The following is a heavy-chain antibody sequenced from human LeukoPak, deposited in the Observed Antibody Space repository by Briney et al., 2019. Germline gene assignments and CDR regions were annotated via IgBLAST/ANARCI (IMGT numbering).Heavy chain of an antibody. CDR3: ARGGGSYPNFDY. CDR2: IDWDDDK. CDR1: GFSLSTSGMR. J-gene: IGHJ4*02. D-gene: IGHD1-26*01. V-gene: IGHV2-70*04. Sequence: KESGPALVKPTQTLTLTCTFSGFSLSTSGMRVSWIRQPPGKALEWLARIDWDDDKFYSTSLKTRLTISKDPSKNQVVLTMTNMDPVDTATYYCARGGGSYPNFDYWGQGTLVTVSS.